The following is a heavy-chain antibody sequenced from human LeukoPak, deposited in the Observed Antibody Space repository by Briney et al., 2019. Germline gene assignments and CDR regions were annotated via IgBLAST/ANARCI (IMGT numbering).Heavy chain of an antibody. CDR1: GFTFSSYA. CDR3: ARERYIDWLLSFDY. V-gene: IGHV3-30*04. D-gene: IGHD3-9*01. CDR2: ISYDGSNK. Sequence: PGGSLRFSCAASGFTFSSYAMHWVRQAPGKGLEWLAVISYDGSNKYYADSVKGRFTISRDNSKNTLYLQMNSPRADDTAVYYCARERYIDWLLSFDYGGQGTLVTVSS. J-gene: IGHJ4*02.